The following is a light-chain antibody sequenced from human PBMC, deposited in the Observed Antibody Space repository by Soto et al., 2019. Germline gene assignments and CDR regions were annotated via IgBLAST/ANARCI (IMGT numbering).Light chain of an antibody. Sequence: SALTQPASVSGSPGQSITISCTGTSSDVGGYNYVSWYQQHPGKAPKLMIYDVSSRPSGVSNRFSGSKSGNTASLTISGLQAEDEADYYCSSYIGSSSYVFGTGTKVT. CDR3: SSYIGSSSYV. J-gene: IGLJ1*01. CDR1: SSDVGGYNY. V-gene: IGLV2-14*01. CDR2: DVS.